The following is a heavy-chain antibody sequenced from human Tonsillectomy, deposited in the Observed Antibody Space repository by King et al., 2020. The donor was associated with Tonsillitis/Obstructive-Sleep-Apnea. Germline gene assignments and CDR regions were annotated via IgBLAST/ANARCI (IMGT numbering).Heavy chain of an antibody. CDR2: INHSGST. V-gene: IGHV4-34*01. Sequence: VQLPQWGAGLLKPSETLSLTCAVYGGSFSGYYWSWIRQPPGKGLEWIGEINHSGSTYYNASLKRRVTISVDTSKNQFSLKLSSVTAADTAVYYCARGLMGPRLSDWGQGTLVTVSS. D-gene: IGHD2-8*01. J-gene: IGHJ4*02. CDR1: GGSFSGYY. CDR3: ARGLMGPRLSD.